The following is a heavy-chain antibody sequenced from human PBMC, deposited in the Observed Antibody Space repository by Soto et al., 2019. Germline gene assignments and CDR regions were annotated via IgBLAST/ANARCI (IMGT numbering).Heavy chain of an antibody. D-gene: IGHD2-15*01. CDR3: AREWSGGRRDGNPDKYYGMDV. V-gene: IGHV4-31*03. Sequence: QVQLQESGPGLVKPSQPLSLTCTVSGGSISCGSFYWTWIRQHPGKGLEFIGYINYSGVTYYNPSLRSRVIISLDTSKNQLSLRLNSVTAADTAVYSCAREWSGGRRDGNPDKYYGMDVWRQGTKVTVSS. J-gene: IGHJ6*02. CDR1: GGSISCGSFY. CDR2: INYSGVT.